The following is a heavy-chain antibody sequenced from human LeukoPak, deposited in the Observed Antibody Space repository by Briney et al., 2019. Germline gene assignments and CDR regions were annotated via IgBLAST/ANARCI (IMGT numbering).Heavy chain of an antibody. CDR2: IIPIFGTA. Sequence: SVKVSCKASGGTFSSYAISWVRRAPGQGLEWMGGIIPIFGTANYAQKFQGRVTITADESTSTAYMELSSLRSEDTVVYYCARDKGRDGYNDWGQGTLVTVSS. D-gene: IGHD5-24*01. J-gene: IGHJ4*02. CDR1: GGTFSSYA. CDR3: ARDKGRDGYND. V-gene: IGHV1-69*13.